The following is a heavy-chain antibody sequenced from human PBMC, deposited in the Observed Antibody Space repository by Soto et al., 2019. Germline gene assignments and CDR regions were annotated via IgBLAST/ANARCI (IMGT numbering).Heavy chain of an antibody. CDR1: GGSFSGYY. Sequence: PSETLSLTCAVYGGSFSGYYWSWIRQPPGKGLEWIGEINHSGSTNYNPSLKSRVTISVDTSKNQFSLKLSSVTAADTAVYYCARLNGTTDPPFFDYWGQGTLVTVSS. CDR2: INHSGST. D-gene: IGHD1-20*01. J-gene: IGHJ4*02. CDR3: ARLNGTTDPPFFDY. V-gene: IGHV4-34*01.